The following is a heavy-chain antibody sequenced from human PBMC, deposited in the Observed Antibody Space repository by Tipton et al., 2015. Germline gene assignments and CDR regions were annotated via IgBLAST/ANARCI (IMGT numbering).Heavy chain of an antibody. J-gene: IGHJ4*02. CDR2: IWYDGSGE. D-gene: IGHD1-26*01. CDR1: RFTFSTYG. Sequence: SLRLSCAASRFTFSTYGMHWVRQAPGKGLEWVAGIWYDGSGEYYAESVKGRFTISRDNFDNTLYLQMSNLRDEDTALYYCARDWENHVFWGGLVYWGQGTLVTVSS. CDR3: ARDWENHVFWGGLVY. V-gene: IGHV3-33*01.